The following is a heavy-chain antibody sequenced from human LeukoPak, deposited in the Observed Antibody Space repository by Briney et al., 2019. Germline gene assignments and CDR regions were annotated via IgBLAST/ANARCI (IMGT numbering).Heavy chain of an antibody. CDR3: ARDRVAARSIDY. D-gene: IGHD6-6*01. J-gene: IGHJ4*02. CDR2: ISSSGSTI. CDR1: GFTFSDYY. Sequence: GGSLRLSCAASGFTFSDYYMSWIRQAPGEGLEWVSYISSSGSTIYYADSVKGRFTISRDNAKNSLYLQMNSLRAEDTAVYYCARDRVAARSIDYWGQGTLVTVSS. V-gene: IGHV3-11*01.